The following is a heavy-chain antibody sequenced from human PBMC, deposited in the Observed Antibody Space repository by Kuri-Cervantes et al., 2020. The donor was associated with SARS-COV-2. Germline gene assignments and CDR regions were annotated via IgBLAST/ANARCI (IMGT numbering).Heavy chain of an antibody. J-gene: IGHJ5*02. V-gene: IGHV4-59*08. CDR3: ARQMMSSITIFGVVITRNWFAP. CDR2: IYHRGST. D-gene: IGHD3-3*01. CDR1: GGSISSYY. Sequence: SETLSLTCTVSGGSISSYYWSWIRQPPGKGLEWIGYIYHRGSTNYNPSLKSRVTISVDTSKNQFSLKLSSVTAADTAVYYCARQMMSSITIFGVVITRNWFAPWGQGNLVTVSS.